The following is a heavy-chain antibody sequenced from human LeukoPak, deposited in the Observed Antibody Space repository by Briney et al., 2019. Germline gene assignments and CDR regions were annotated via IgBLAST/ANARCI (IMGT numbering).Heavy chain of an antibody. Sequence: ASVKVSCKASGDTFSGYVISWVRQAPGQGLEWMGGIIPIFGTANYAQKFQGRVTITADESTSTAYMELSSLRSEDTAVYYCARESDCTNGVCYRPFDYWGQGTLVTVSS. J-gene: IGHJ4*02. CDR3: ARESDCTNGVCYRPFDY. CDR2: IIPIFGTA. D-gene: IGHD2-8*01. CDR1: GDTFSGYV. V-gene: IGHV1-69*13.